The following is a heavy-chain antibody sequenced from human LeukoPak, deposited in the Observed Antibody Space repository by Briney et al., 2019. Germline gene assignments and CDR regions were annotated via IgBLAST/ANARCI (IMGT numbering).Heavy chain of an antibody. D-gene: IGHD6-19*01. CDR2: IYTSGST. V-gene: IGHV4-39*07. J-gene: IGHJ4*02. Sequence: SETLSLTCTVSGGSISSSSYYWGWIRQPPGKGLEWIGSIYTSGSTNYNPSLKSRVTMSVDTSKNQFSLKLSSVTAADTAVYYCARANSGWYYFDYWGQGTLVTVSS. CDR1: GGSISSSSYY. CDR3: ARANSGWYYFDY.